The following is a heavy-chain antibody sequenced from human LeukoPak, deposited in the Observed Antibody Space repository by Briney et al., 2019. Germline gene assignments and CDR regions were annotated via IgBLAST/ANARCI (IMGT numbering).Heavy chain of an antibody. J-gene: IGHJ4*02. Sequence: PSETLSLTCTVSGYSISSGYYWGWIRQPPGKGLEWIGYIYYSGSTNYNPSLKSRVTISVDTSKNQFSLKLSSVTAADTAVYYCARGGGVAGYYFDYWGQGTLVTVSS. D-gene: IGHD6-19*01. V-gene: IGHV4-61*01. CDR1: GYSISSGYY. CDR3: ARGGGVAGYYFDY. CDR2: IYYSGST.